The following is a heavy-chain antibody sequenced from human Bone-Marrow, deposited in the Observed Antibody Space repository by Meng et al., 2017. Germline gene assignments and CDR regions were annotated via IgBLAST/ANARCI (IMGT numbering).Heavy chain of an antibody. J-gene: IGHJ4*02. Sequence: LQVGGGLFSVGGSLRSSCIASEFTFSIFWMHGVRPAPGKGPMWVSRINPDGTITDYADSVKGRFTISRDNAKNTLYLQMNSLRAEDSAVYYCARFTPFDYWGPGTLVTVSS. CDR3: ARFTPFDY. CDR2: INPDGTIT. V-gene: IGHV3-74*01. CDR1: EFTFSIFW.